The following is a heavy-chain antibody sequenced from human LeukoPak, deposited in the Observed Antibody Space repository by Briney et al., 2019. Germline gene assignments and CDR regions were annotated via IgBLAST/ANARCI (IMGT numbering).Heavy chain of an antibody. J-gene: IGHJ5*02. CDR2: INHSGST. D-gene: IGHD3-10*01. Sequence: SETLSLTCAVYGESFSGYYWSWIRQPPGKGLDWIGEINHSGSTNCNTSLKSLVTISVITSKNQFSLKLRSVTAADTAVYYCARGVGPPILWFGPRWFDPWGQGTLVTVSS. CDR1: GESFSGYY. V-gene: IGHV4-34*01. CDR3: ARGVGPPILWFGPRWFDP.